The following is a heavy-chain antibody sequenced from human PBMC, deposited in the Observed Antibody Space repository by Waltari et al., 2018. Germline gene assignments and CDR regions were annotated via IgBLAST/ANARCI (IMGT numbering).Heavy chain of an antibody. Sequence: QVQLQESGPGLVKPSQTLSLTCTVSGGSISSGGYYWSWIRQHPGKGLEWIGYIYYSGSTYYNPSLKRRVTISVDTSKNQFSLKLSSVTAADTAVYYCARSRELRGSFDYWGQGTLVTVSS. CDR1: GGSISSGGYY. V-gene: IGHV4-31*03. D-gene: IGHD1-26*01. J-gene: IGHJ4*02. CDR2: IYYSGST. CDR3: ARSRELRGSFDY.